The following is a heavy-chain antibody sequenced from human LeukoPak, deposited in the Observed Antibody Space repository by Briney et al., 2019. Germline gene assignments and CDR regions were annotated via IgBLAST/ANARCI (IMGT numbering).Heavy chain of an antibody. J-gene: IGHJ4*02. CDR2: ISTDASST. V-gene: IGHV3-74*01. D-gene: IGHD4-11*01. Sequence: QSGGSLRLSCAGSGFTFSSYWMHWVRQAPGKGLVWVSRISTDASSTTYADSVKGRFTISRDNAKGTLYLQMSSLRADDTAVYYFTGHHQAYSRKYWGQGTLVNVSS. CDR3: TGHHQAYSRKY. CDR1: GFTFSSYW.